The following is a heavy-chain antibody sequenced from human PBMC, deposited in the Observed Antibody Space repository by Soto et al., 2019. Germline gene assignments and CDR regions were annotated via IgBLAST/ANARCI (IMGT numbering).Heavy chain of an antibody. CDR2: VYPGDSDT. CDR3: TRRAGYIDY. CDR1: GYSLTGYW. D-gene: IGHD6-13*01. J-gene: IGHJ4*02. V-gene: IGHV5-51*01. Sequence: GESLKISCKASGYSLTGYWIGWVRQRPGKGLEWMGIVYPGDSDTRYSPSFRGQVTISVDRSISTAYLQWSSLRASDTAMYYCTRRAGYIDYWGQGTLVTVSS.